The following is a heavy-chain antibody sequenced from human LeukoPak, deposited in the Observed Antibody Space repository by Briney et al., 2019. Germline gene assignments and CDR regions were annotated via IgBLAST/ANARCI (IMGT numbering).Heavy chain of an antibody. J-gene: IGHJ4*02. Sequence: PGGSLRLSCAASGFTFSSYGMHWVRQAPGKGLEWVAFIRYDGSNKYYADSVKGRFTISRDNSKNTLYLQMNSLRAEDTAVYYCAKLILRYFDWLYGDYWGQGTLVTVSS. CDR1: GFTFSSYG. CDR3: AKLILRYFDWLYGDY. CDR2: IRYDGSNK. V-gene: IGHV3-30*02. D-gene: IGHD3-9*01.